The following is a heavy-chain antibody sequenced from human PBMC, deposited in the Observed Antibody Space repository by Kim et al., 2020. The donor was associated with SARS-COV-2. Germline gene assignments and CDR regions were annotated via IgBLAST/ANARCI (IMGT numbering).Heavy chain of an antibody. CDR3: AKAQSDAKHSSGYYYDY. D-gene: IGHD3-22*01. Sequence: GGSLRLSCAASGFTFSSYAMSWVRQAPGKGLEWVSAISGSGGSTYYADSVKGRFTISRDNSKNTLYLQMNSLRAEDTAVYYCAKAQSDAKHSSGYYYDYWGQGTLVTVSS. J-gene: IGHJ4*02. V-gene: IGHV3-23*01. CDR2: ISGSGGST. CDR1: GFTFSSYA.